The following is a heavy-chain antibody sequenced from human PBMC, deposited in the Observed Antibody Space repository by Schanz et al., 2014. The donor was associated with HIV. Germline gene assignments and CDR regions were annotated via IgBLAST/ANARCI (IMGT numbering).Heavy chain of an antibody. Sequence: VQLVESGGSLVQPGGSLRLSCAASGFRFRSYWMSWVRQAPGKGLEWVAVTSYDGIKKNFADSVRGRFTISRDNSKNTLYLQMNSLRPEDTAVYYCAKDKSRHTYSSSSIFDPWGQGTLVTVSS. V-gene: IGHV3-30*18. CDR3: AKDKSRHTYSSSSIFDP. CDR1: GFRFRSYW. J-gene: IGHJ5*02. D-gene: IGHD6-13*01. CDR2: TSYDGIKK.